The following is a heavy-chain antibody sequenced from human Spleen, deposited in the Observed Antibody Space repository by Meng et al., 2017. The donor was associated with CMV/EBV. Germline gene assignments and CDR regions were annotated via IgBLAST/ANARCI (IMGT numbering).Heavy chain of an antibody. D-gene: IGHD1-26*01. Sequence: SRFTFSTFAMTWVRQAPGQGLEWISVISGGGTPTYYATSVKDRFTISRDNSKNTVYLQVNSLRAEDTAVYYCAKKIVGPTQGLHCFDPWGQGTLVTVSS. V-gene: IGHV3-23*01. CDR2: ISGGGTPT. CDR1: RFTFSTFA. J-gene: IGHJ5*02. CDR3: AKKIVGPTQGLHCFDP.